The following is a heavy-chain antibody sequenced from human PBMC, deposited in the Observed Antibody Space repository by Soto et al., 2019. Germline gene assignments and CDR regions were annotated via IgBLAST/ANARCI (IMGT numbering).Heavy chain of an antibody. V-gene: IGHV4-30-4*01. Sequence: SETLSLTCTVSGGSISRGDYYWSWIRQPPGKGLEWIGYIYYSGSTYYNPSLKSRVTISVDTSKNQFSLKLSSVTAADTAVYYCAREALLWFGVNRPLDTWGKGNMVTVSS. D-gene: IGHD3-10*01. CDR2: IYYSGST. CDR3: AREALLWFGVNRPLDT. J-gene: IGHJ1*01. CDR1: GGSISRGDYY.